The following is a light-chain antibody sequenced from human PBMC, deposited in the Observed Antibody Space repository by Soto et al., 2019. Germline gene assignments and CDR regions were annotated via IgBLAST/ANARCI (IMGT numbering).Light chain of an antibody. J-gene: IGLJ1*01. CDR1: SSDVGGYNY. CDR3: KSYTSKSTGV. V-gene: IGLV2-14*01. Sequence: QSVLTQPASVSGSPGQSITISCTGTSSDVGGYNYVSWYQQHPGKAPKLIIYEVSNRPSGVSNRFSGSKSGNTASLTISGLQAEDEADYYCKSYTSKSTGVFGTGTMLTVL. CDR2: EVS.